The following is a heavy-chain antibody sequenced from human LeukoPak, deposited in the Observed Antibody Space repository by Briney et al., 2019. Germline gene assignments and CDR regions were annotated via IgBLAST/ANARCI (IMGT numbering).Heavy chain of an antibody. V-gene: IGHV3-23*01. CDR3: ATSWAGIAANDF. Sequence: GGSLRLSCAASGFTFSDYAMSWVRQAPGKGLEWVSVISGSGGTTYYAGSVKGRFTISRDSSKNTVHLQMNSLRAEDTAMYYCATSWAGIAANDFWGQGTLVIASS. J-gene: IGHJ4*02. CDR1: GFTFSDYA. D-gene: IGHD2-15*01. CDR2: ISGSGGTT.